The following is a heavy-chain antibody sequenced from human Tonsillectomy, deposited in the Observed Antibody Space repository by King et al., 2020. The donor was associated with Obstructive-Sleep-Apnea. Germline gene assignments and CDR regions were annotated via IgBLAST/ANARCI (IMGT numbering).Heavy chain of an antibody. J-gene: IGHJ4*02. CDR3: ARGKLLWFGELFFAIEYFDY. CDR2: ISAYNGNT. Sequence: VQLVESGAEVKKPGASVKVSCKASGYTFTSYGISWVRQAPGQGLAGMGWISAYNGNTNHAQKLQGRVTMTTDTSTSTAYMELRSLRSDDTAVYYCARGKLLWFGELFFAIEYFDYWGQGTLVTVSS. D-gene: IGHD3-10*01. V-gene: IGHV1-18*04. CDR1: GYTFTSYG.